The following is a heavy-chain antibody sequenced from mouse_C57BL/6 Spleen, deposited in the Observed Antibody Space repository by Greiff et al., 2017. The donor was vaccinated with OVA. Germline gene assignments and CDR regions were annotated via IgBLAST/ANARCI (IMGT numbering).Heavy chain of an antibody. V-gene: IGHV3-6*01. CDR3: ARGGTYGYFDY. CDR1: GYSITSGYY. J-gene: IGHJ2*01. D-gene: IGHD1-1*01. Sequence: EVKLLESGPGLVKPSQSLSLTCSVTGYSITSGYYWNWIRQFPGNKLEWMGYISYDGSNNYNPSLKNRISITRDTSKNQFFLKLNSVTPEDTATYYCARGGTYGYFDYWGQGTTLTVSS. CDR2: ISYDGSN.